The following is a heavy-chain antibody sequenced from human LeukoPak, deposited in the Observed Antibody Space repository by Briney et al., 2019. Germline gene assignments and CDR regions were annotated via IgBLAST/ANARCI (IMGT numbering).Heavy chain of an antibody. CDR3: ARADDSSGYYDY. V-gene: IGHV4-59*12. Sequence: PSETLSLTCTVSGGSISSYYWSWIRQPPGKGLEWIGYIYYSGSTNYNPSLKSRVTISVDTSKNQFSLKLSSVTAADTAVYYCARADDSSGYYDYWGQGTLVTVSS. CDR1: GGSISSYY. J-gene: IGHJ4*02. D-gene: IGHD3-22*01. CDR2: IYYSGST.